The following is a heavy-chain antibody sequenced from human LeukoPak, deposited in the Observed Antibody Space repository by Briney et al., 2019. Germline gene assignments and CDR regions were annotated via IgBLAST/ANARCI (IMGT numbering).Heavy chain of an antibody. CDR2: ISSSYI. CDR3: AREGYDFWSIYYYYYMDA. D-gene: IGHD3-3*01. V-gene: IGHV3-21*01. J-gene: IGHJ6*03. CDR1: GFTFSSYS. Sequence: GGSLRLSCAASGFTFSSYSMNWVRQAPGKGLEWVSFISSSYIYYADSVKGRFTISRDNAKNSLYLQMNSLRAEDTAVYYCAREGYDFWSIYYYYYMDAWGKGTTVTVSS.